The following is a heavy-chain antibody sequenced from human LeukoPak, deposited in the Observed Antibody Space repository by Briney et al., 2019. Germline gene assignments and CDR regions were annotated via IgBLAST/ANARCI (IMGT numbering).Heavy chain of an antibody. J-gene: IGHJ4*02. CDR2: INHSGST. V-gene: IGHV4-34*01. D-gene: IGHD6-19*01. CDR3: ATPPPYSSGWYDY. CDR1: GGSISGYY. Sequence: SETLSLTCSVSGGSISGYYWSWIRQPPGKGLEWIGEINHSGSTNYNPSLKSRVTISVDTSKNQFSLKLSSVTAADTAVYYCATPPPYSSGWYDYWGQGTLVTVSS.